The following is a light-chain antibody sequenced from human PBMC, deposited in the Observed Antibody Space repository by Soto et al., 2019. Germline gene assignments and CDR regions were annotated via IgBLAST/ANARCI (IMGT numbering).Light chain of an antibody. CDR3: SSYTSSSTYVV. J-gene: IGLJ2*01. CDR1: SSDVGGYNY. Sequence: QSALTQPASVSGSPGQSITISCTGTSSDVGGYNYVSWYQQHPGNAPKLMIYDVSNRPSGGSNRFSGSKSGNTASLTISGLQAEDEADYYCSSYTSSSTYVVFGGGTKLTVL. V-gene: IGLV2-14*01. CDR2: DVS.